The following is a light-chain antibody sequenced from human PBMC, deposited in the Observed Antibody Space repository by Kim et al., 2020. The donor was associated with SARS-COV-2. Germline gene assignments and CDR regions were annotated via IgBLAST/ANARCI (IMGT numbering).Light chain of an antibody. CDR2: AAS. Sequence: DIQMTQSPSSLSASVGDRVTITCRASQGISNYLAWYQQKPGKVPKLLIYAASALQSGVPSRFSGSGSGTDFTLTISSLQPEDVATYYCQKCNRDPTFGQGTKVDIK. CDR1: QGISNY. CDR3: QKCNRDPT. J-gene: IGKJ1*01. V-gene: IGKV1-27*01.